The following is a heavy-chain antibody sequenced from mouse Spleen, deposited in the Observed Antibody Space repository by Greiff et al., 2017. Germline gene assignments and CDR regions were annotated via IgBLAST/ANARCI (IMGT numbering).Heavy chain of an antibody. J-gene: IGHJ3*01. D-gene: IGHD1-1*01. V-gene: IGHV1-82*01. CDR3: ARGYYGSSYPFAY. Sequence: VHLVESGPELVKPGASVKISCKASGYAFSSSWMNWVKQRPGKGLEWIGRIYPGDGDTNYNGKFKGKATLTADKSSSTAYMQLSSLTSEDSAVYFCARGYYGSSYPFAYWGQGTLVTVSA. CDR2: IYPGDGDT. CDR1: GYAFSSSW.